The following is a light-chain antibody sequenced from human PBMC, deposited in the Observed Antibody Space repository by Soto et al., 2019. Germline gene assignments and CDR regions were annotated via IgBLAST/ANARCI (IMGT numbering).Light chain of an antibody. CDR2: ESS. V-gene: IGKV3-15*01. J-gene: IGKJ1*01. CDR3: QQYNRWPLT. Sequence: EIVMTQSPASLSVSPGERATLSCRASQSVNSNLAWYLQKPGQVPRLLIYESSTRATGIPARFSGSGSLTEFKLTISSPQSEDFAVYYCQQYNRWPLTLGQGTMVDIK. CDR1: QSVNSN.